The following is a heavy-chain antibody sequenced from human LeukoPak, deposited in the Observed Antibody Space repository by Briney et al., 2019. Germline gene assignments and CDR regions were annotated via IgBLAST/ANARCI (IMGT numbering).Heavy chain of an antibody. V-gene: IGHV3-23*01. D-gene: IGHD3-10*01. CDR1: GFTFSSYG. J-gene: IGHJ6*03. CDR2: ISGSGGST. Sequence: GGSLRLSCAASGFTFSSYGMSWVRQAPGKGLEWVSAISGSGGSTYYADSVKGRFTISRDNSKNTLYLQMNSLRAEDTAIYYCAKDQTGITMVRGVIIGYYYYMDVWGKGTTVTISS. CDR3: AKDQTGITMVRGVIIGYYYYMDV.